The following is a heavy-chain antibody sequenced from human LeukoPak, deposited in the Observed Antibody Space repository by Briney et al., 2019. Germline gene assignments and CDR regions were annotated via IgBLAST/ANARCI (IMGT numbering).Heavy chain of an antibody. CDR1: GGSISSYY. CDR3: ARVRNDHDAFDI. V-gene: IGHV4-59*01. CDR2: IYYSGST. J-gene: IGHJ3*02. Sequence: PSETLSLTCTVSGGSISSYYWSWLRQPPGKGLEWLGYIYYSGSTNYNPSLKSRVTISVDTSKNQFSLKLSSVTAADTAVYYCARVRNDHDAFDIWGQGTMVTVSS. D-gene: IGHD1-1*01.